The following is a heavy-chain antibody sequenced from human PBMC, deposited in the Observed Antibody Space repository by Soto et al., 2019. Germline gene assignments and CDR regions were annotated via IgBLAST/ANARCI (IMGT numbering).Heavy chain of an antibody. CDR3: AGEVIVATIYDAFDI. J-gene: IGHJ3*02. Sequence: ASVKVSCKASGYTFTGYYMHWVRQAPGQGLEWMGWINPNSGGTNYPQKFQGWVTMTRDTSISTAYMELSRLRSDDTAVYYCAGEVIVATIYDAFDIWGQGTMVTVSS. D-gene: IGHD5-12*01. CDR2: INPNSGGT. V-gene: IGHV1-2*04. CDR1: GYTFTGYY.